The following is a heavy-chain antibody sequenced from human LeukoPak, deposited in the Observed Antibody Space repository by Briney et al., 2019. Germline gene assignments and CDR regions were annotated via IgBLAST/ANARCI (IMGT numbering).Heavy chain of an antibody. CDR3: ARAAKGPATSGSYFDY. Sequence: GGSLRLSCAASGFTFSSYAMHWVRQAPGKGLEWVAVISYDGSNKYYADSVKGRFTISRDNSKNTLYLQMNSLRAEDTAVYYCARAAKGPATSGSYFDYWGQGTLVTVSS. V-gene: IGHV3-30-3*01. J-gene: IGHJ4*02. D-gene: IGHD1-26*01. CDR2: ISYDGSNK. CDR1: GFTFSSYA.